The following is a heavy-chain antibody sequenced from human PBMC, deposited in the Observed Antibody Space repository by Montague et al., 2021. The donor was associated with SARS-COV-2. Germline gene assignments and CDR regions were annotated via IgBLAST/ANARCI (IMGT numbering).Heavy chain of an antibody. CDR1: GGSLRYSY. D-gene: IGHD3-10*01. Sequence: SETLSPTCSVSGGSLRYSYWTWIRQAPERGLEWIGYIYNTGTTKYNPALQSRLTISVDTAKNQFFLSLTSVTAADTAVYYCARDRVWFGELSPYYYDMDVWGQGTTVTVSS. J-gene: IGHJ6*02. V-gene: IGHV4-4*09. CDR2: IYNTGTT. CDR3: ARDRVWFGELSPYYYDMDV.